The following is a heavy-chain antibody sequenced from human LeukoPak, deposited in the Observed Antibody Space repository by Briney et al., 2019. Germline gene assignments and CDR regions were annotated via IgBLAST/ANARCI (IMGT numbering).Heavy chain of an antibody. Sequence: ASVKVSCKASEYTFTGYYMHWVRQAPGQGLEWMGWINPNSGGTNYAQKFQGRVTMTRDTSISTAYMELSSLRSEDTAVYYCARGVSYYYYMDVWGKGTTVTISS. V-gene: IGHV1-2*02. CDR2: INPNSGGT. CDR3: ARGVSYYYYMDV. J-gene: IGHJ6*03. CDR1: EYTFTGYY.